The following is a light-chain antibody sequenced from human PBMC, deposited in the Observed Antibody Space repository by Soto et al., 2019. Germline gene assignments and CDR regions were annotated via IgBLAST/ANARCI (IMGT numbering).Light chain of an antibody. CDR3: ISYTSANTLI. J-gene: IGLJ2*01. CDR1: DVGPYNS. CDR2: EVK. Sequence: QSALTQPASVSGSPGQSITISCSDVGPYNSVSWYQHHRGKAPKLIIYEVKNRPSGVSNRFSGSRSGNTASLTISGLQTEDDSDYYCISYTSANTLIFGGGTKLTVL. V-gene: IGLV2-14*01.